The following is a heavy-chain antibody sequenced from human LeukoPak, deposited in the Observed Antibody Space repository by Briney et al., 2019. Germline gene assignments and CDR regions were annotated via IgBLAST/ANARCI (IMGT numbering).Heavy chain of an antibody. V-gene: IGHV3-23*01. D-gene: IGHD3-22*01. CDR2: ISSSGDFT. CDR1: GFTSNIYS. J-gene: IGHJ4*02. CDR3: AKDRPNYYESNGHYYRRDGDY. Sequence: GGSPRPSCAASGFTSNIYSMSWVRQAPGTGLEWVSSISSSGDFTVYAGSVKGRFTISRDNSKNTLYLQMNSLRAEDTAIYYCAKDRPNYYESNGHYYRRDGDYWGQGTLVTVSS.